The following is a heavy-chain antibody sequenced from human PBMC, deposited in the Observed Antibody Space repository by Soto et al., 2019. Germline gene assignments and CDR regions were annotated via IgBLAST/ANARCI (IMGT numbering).Heavy chain of an antibody. D-gene: IGHD7-27*01. V-gene: IGHV4-4*01. Sequence: QVQLQESGPGLVRPSGTLSLTCAVSGDSINSNYCWTWVRQPPGKGLEWIAEIYYSGGTSYNPSRTSGVKISMDKPKTQFALNLTSVTAADTAMYCCPRDTGGGLGYWGQGTLVTVSS. CDR2: IYYSGGT. CDR1: GDSINSNYC. CDR3: PRDTGGGLGY. J-gene: IGHJ4*02.